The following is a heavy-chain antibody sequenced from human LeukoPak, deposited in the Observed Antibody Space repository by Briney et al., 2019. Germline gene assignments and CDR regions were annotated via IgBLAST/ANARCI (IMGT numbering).Heavy chain of an antibody. CDR1: GFTFSSYG. J-gene: IGHJ4*02. V-gene: IGHV3-30*18. CDR2: ISYDGSNK. Sequence: PGRSLRLSCAASGFTFSSYGMHWVRQAPGKGLEWVAVISYDGSNKYYADSVKGRFTISRDNSKNTLYLQMNSLRTEDTAVYYCAKLPSRSYPPQGNYWGQGTLVTVSS. D-gene: IGHD1-26*01. CDR3: AKLPSRSYPPQGNY.